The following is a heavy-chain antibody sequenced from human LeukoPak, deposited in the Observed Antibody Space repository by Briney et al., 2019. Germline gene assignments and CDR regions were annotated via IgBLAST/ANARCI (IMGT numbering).Heavy chain of an antibody. CDR1: GFTFSRYA. Sequence: GGSLRLSCAASGFTFSRYAMTWVRQAPGKGLEWVSYINTDSSDIHYAGSVKGRFTISRDNARNTPYLQLSSLRAEDSGVYYCARDTFQPGLINSWGQGTLVTVSS. D-gene: IGHD2-2*01. CDR3: ARDTFQPGLINS. CDR2: INTDSSDI. V-gene: IGHV3-21*05. J-gene: IGHJ4*02.